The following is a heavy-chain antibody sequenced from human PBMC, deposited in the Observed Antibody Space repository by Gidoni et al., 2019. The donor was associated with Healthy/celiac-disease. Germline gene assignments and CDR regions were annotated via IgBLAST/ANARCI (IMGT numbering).Heavy chain of an antibody. V-gene: IGHV4-39*01. CDR2: IYYSGST. CDR1: GGSISSSSYY. Sequence: QLQLQESGPGLVKPPEPLSLPCTVSGGSISSSSYYWGWIRQPPGKGLEWIGSIYYSGSTYYNPSLKSRVTISVDTSKNQFSLKLSSVTAADTAVYYCARRRTGLGIEYYFDYWGQGTLVTVSS. CDR3: ARRRTGLGIEYYFDY. D-gene: IGHD1-26*01. J-gene: IGHJ4*02.